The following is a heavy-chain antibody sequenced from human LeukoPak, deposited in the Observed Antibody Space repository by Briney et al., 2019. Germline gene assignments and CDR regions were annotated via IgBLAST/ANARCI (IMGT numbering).Heavy chain of an antibody. CDR2: IIPIFGTA. D-gene: IGHD6-19*01. J-gene: IGHJ3*02. Sequence: SVKVSCKASGGTFSSYAISWVRQAPGQGLEWMGVIIPIFGTANYAQKFQGRVTITTDKSTSTAYMELRSLRSEDAAVYYCARALGYSSGWYHDAFDIWGQGTMVTVSS. CDR1: GGTFSSYA. V-gene: IGHV1-69*05. CDR3: ARALGYSSGWYHDAFDI.